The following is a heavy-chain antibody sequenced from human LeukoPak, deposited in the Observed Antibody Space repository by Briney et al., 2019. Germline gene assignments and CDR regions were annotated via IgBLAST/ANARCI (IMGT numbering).Heavy chain of an antibody. CDR1: GYTFTGYY. CDR3: GTLLSNGPFDY. CDR2: IYPNRGAT. Sequence: ASVKVSCKASGYTFTGYYMHWVRQAPGQGREWMGYIYPNRGATKYAQKFQGRVTMTRDTSISTAYMELSGLRSDDTAVYYCGTLLSNGPFDYWGQGSLVTVSS. J-gene: IGHJ4*02. V-gene: IGHV1-2*02.